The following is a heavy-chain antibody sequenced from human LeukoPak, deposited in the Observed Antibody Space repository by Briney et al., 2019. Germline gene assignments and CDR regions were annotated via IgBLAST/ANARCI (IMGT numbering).Heavy chain of an antibody. Sequence: GESLKISCKGSAYIFTNYWIGWVRQMPDKGLEWMGIIYPVDSDTRSSPSFQRQVTMSAANSITTDYLQWSSLTASATAMYYCARLAPVTTKWFDPGGKGTLVTVSS. CDR3: ARLAPVTTKWFDP. CDR1: AYIFTNYW. J-gene: IGHJ5*02. CDR2: IYPVDSDT. D-gene: IGHD1/OR15-1a*01. V-gene: IGHV5-51*01.